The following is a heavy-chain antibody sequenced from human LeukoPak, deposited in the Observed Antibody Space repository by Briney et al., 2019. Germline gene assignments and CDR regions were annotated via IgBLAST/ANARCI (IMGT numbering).Heavy chain of an antibody. J-gene: IGHJ5*02. CDR3: ARDPTGENWFDP. CDR1: GGSISSYY. CDR2: IYYSGST. Sequence: SETLSLTCTVSGGSISSYYWSWIRQPAGKGLEWIGYIYYSGSTYYNPSLKSRVTISVDTSKNQFSLKLSSVTAADTAVYYCARDPTGENWFDPWGQGTLVTVSS. D-gene: IGHD3-16*01. V-gene: IGHV4-59*06.